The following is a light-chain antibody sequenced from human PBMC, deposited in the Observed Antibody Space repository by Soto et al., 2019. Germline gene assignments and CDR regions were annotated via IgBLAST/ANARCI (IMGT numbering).Light chain of an antibody. V-gene: IGKV1-5*01. CDR3: QQYKTYPLT. CDR2: DAS. Sequence: IQMTQSPSTLSASEGDRVTITCRASQSISTSLAWYQQKPGKAPTLLIYDASSLEGGVPSRFSGSGSGTEFILSISSLEPDDFATYHCQQYKTYPLTFGGGTKVEIK. CDR1: QSISTS. J-gene: IGKJ4*01.